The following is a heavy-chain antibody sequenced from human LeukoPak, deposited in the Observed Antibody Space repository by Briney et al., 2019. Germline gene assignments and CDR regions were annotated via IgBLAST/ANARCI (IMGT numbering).Heavy chain of an antibody. Sequence: GGSLRLSCAASGFTFSSYGMHWVRQAPGKGLEWVAFIRYDGSNKYYADSVKGRFTISRDNSKNTLYLQMNSLRAEDTAVYYCANHSGWQGIDYWGQGTLVTVSS. J-gene: IGHJ4*02. CDR3: ANHSGWQGIDY. CDR1: GFTFSSYG. V-gene: IGHV3-30*02. CDR2: IRYDGSNK. D-gene: IGHD6-19*01.